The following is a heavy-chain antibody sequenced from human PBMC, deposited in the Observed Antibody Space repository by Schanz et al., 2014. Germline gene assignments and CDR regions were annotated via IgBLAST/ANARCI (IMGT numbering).Heavy chain of an antibody. CDR1: GFTFTNYA. V-gene: IGHV3-23*01. CDR3: AKIERNED. D-gene: IGHD1-1*01. CDR2: ISGRDGST. J-gene: IGHJ4*02. Sequence: EVHLLDSGGGLVQPGGSLRLSCAASGFTFTNYAMSWVRQAPGMGLEWVSAISGRDGSTYYADSVRGRFTISRDNSKNTLYLQMNSLRAEDTAVYFCAKIERNEDWGQGTLVTGSS.